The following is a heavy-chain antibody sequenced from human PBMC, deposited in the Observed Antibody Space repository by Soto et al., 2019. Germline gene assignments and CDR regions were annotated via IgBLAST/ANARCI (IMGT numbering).Heavy chain of an antibody. Sequence: SEILSLTCAVYGGSFSGYYWSWIRQPPGKGLEWIGEINHSGSTNYNPSLKSRVTISVDTSKNQFSLKLSSVTAADTAVYYCARRDIVVVAAKLYGWFDPWGQGTLVTVSS. CDR3: ARRDIVVVAAKLYGWFDP. CDR2: INHSGST. J-gene: IGHJ5*02. V-gene: IGHV4-34*01. CDR1: GGSFSGYY. D-gene: IGHD2-15*01.